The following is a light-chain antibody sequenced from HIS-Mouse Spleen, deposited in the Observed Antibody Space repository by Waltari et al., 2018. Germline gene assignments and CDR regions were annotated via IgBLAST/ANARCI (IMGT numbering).Light chain of an antibody. Sequence: EIVLTQSPGTLSLSPGERATLSCRASQSVSSSDLAWYQQKPGQAPRLLIYGASRRATGIPDRFSGSGSGTDFTLTISRLEPEDFAVYYCQQYGSSTGYTFGQGTKLEIK. CDR1: QSVSSSD. V-gene: IGKV3-20*01. CDR3: QQYGSSTGYT. J-gene: IGKJ2*01. CDR2: GAS.